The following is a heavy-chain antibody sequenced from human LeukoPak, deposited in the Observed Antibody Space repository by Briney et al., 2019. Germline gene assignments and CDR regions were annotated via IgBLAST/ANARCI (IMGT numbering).Heavy chain of an antibody. CDR2: INHSGST. D-gene: IGHD1-26*01. V-gene: IGHV4-34*01. CDR1: GGSFSGYY. J-gene: IGHJ4*02. CDR3: ARALNSGSHSFYFDY. Sequence: SETLSLTCAVYGGSFSGYYWSWIRQPPGKGLEWIGEINHSGSTNYNPSLKSRVTISVDTSKNQFSLKLSSVTAADTAVYSCARALNSGSHSFYFDYWGQGTLVTVSS.